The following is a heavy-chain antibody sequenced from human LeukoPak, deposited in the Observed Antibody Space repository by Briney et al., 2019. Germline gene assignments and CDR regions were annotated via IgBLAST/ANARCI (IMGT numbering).Heavy chain of an antibody. D-gene: IGHD4-11*01. CDR3: ARDYDYGNYPGY. CDR2: INWNGGRT. V-gene: IGHV3-20*04. J-gene: IGHJ4*02. CDR1: GFTFNSYA. Sequence: GGSLRLSCAASGFTFNSYAMSWVRQAPGKGLEWVSGINWNGGRTGYADSVKGRFTISRDNAKNSLYLQMNSLRAEDTALYYCARDYDYGNYPGYWGQGTLVTVSS.